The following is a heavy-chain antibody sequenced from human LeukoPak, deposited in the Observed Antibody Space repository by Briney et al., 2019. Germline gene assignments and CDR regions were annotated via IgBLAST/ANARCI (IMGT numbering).Heavy chain of an antibody. CDR3: ARAEADYDFWSGYYTGIHYFDY. D-gene: IGHD3-3*01. CDR1: GGSFSGYY. CDR2: INHSGST. V-gene: IGHV4-34*01. Sequence: SETLSLTCAVYGGSFSGYYWSWIRQPPGKGLEWIGEINHSGSTNYNPSLKSRVTISVDTSKNQFSLKLSSVTAADTAVYYRARAEADYDFWSGYYTGIHYFDYWGQGTLVTISS. J-gene: IGHJ4*02.